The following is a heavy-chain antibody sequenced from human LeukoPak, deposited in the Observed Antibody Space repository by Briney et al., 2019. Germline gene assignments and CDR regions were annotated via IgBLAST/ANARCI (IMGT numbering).Heavy chain of an antibody. J-gene: IGHJ4*02. Sequence: GGSLRLSCAASGFTFSSYAMHWVRQAPGKGLEWVAVISYDGSNKYYADSVKGRFTISRDNSKNTLYLQMNSLRAEDTAVYYCAYYSNPYYFVYWGQGTLVTVSS. V-gene: IGHV3-30*04. CDR3: AYYSNPYYFVY. CDR1: GFTFSSYA. D-gene: IGHD3-22*01. CDR2: ISYDGSNK.